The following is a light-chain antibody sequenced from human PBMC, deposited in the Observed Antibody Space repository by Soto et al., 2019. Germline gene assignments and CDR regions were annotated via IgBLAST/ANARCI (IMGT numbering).Light chain of an antibody. CDR1: SSNIGAGYD. CDR3: LSYDSRLISYV. V-gene: IGLV1-40*01. Sequence: QSVLTQPPSVSGAPGQRVTISGTGSSSNIGAGYDVHWYQQLPGTAPKLLIYGNNNRPSGVPDRFSGSKSGTSASLAITGLQAEDEADYYCLSYDSRLISYVFGTGTKLTVL. CDR2: GNN. J-gene: IGLJ1*01.